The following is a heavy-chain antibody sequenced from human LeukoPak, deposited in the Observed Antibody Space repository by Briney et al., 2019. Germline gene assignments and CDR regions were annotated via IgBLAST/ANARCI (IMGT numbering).Heavy chain of an antibody. V-gene: IGHV4-59*01. CDR1: GGSISSYY. D-gene: IGHD1-26*01. Sequence: PSETLSPTCTVSGGSISSYYWSWIRQPPGKELEWIGYIYYSGSTNYNPSLKSRVTISVDTSKNQFSLKLSSVTAADTAVYYCAAGGSGSYPDAFDIWGQGTMVTVSS. J-gene: IGHJ3*02. CDR2: IYYSGST. CDR3: AAGGSGSYPDAFDI.